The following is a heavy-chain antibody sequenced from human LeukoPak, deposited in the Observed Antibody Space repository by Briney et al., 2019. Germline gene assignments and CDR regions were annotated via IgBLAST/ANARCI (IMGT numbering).Heavy chain of an antibody. CDR2: INTNTGSP. CDR1: GYIFSTYP. V-gene: IGHV7-4-1*02. CDR3: VRGIDTTGYFNY. J-gene: IGHJ4*02. D-gene: IGHD3-22*01. Sequence: ASVNVSCKASGYIFSTYPMNWVRQAPGQGLEWMGWINTNTGSPTYAQGLAGRFVFSLDTSVSTAFLQISSLKAEDTALYYCVRGIDTTGYFNYWGQGTLVTVSS.